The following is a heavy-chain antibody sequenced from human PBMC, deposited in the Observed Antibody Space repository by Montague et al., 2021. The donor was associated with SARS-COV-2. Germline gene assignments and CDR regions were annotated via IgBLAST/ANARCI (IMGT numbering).Heavy chain of an antibody. CDR1: GGSISSSSYH. CDR3: ARVGRQQLVRLSGMDV. CDR2: IYYSGST. D-gene: IGHD6-13*01. J-gene: IGHJ6*02. V-gene: IGHV4-39*07. Sequence: SETLSLTCTVSGGSISSSSYHWGWIRQPPGKGLEWIGSIYYSGSTYYNPSLKSRVTISVDTSKNQFSLKLSSVTAADTAVYYCARVGRQQLVRLSGMDVWGQGTTVTFSS.